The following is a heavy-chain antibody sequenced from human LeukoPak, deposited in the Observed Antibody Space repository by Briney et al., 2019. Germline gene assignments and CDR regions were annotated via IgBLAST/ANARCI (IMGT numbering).Heavy chain of an antibody. V-gene: IGHV3-23*01. D-gene: IGHD3-10*01. CDR1: GFTFSGYA. CDR2: IRSSGDSA. CDR3: AKGYYASGSSLSAFDS. Sequence: GGSLRLSCASSGFTFSGYAMNWVRQAPGKGLEWVSVIRSSGDSAYYADFVKGRFTISRDNSKNTLYLQMNSLRAEDTAVYYCAKGYYASGSSLSAFDSWGQGTLVTVSS. J-gene: IGHJ4*02.